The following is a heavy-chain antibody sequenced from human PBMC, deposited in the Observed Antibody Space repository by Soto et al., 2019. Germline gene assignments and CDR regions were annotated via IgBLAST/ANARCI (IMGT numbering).Heavy chain of an antibody. D-gene: IGHD1-26*01. CDR1: GYSFTTYW. CDR3: ARLEKWYYNYYGLDV. J-gene: IGHJ6*02. CDR2: IDPGDSST. V-gene: IGHV5-10-1*01. Sequence: PGECLKISCQGSGYSFTTYWISWVRQMPGKGLEWIGKIDPGDSSTNYSPSFRGHITISVDRSINTAHLQFSSLKAADTAVYYCARLEKWYYNYYGLDVWGQGTMVTVSS.